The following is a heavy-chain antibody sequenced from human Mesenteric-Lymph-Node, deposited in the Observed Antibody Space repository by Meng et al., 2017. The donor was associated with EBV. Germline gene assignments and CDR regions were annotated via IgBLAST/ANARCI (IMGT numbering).Heavy chain of an antibody. Sequence: EVQLVXSXXXXXKPXGXXXLSGSXPQFTFSAYAMNWVRQAPGKGLEWVSSISSSSTYIHYADSVKGRFTISRDNAKNSLYLQMDSLRPEDTAVYYCARRFYDSSGFYYWYFDLWGRGTLVTVSS. CDR3: ARRFYDSSGFYYWYFDL. CDR1: QFTFSAYA. V-gene: IGHV3-21*01. CDR2: ISSSSTYI. J-gene: IGHJ2*01. D-gene: IGHD3-22*01.